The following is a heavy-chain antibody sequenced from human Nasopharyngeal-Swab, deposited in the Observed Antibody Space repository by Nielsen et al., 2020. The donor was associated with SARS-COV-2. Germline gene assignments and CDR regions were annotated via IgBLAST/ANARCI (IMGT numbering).Heavy chain of an antibody. CDR1: GGSISSGGYS. D-gene: IGHD6-13*01. V-gene: IGHV4-30-2*01. CDR3: ARDLGSSWYGDAFDI. J-gene: IGHJ3*02. CDR2: IYHSGST. Sequence: SETLSLTCAVSGGSISSGGYSWSWIRQPPGKGLEWIGYIYHSGSTYYNPSLKSRVTISVDRSKNQFSLKLSSVTAADTAVYYCARDLGSSWYGDAFDIWGQGTMVTVSS.